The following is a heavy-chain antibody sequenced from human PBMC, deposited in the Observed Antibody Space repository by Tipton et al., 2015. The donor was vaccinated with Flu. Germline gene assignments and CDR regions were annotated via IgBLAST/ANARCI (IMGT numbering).Heavy chain of an antibody. CDR1: GDSVFSNSAA. J-gene: IGHJ4*02. CDR2: TYYRSKWSN. V-gene: IGHV6-1*01. Sequence: GLVKPSQTLSLTCAISGDSVFSNSAAWNWFRQSPSRGLEWLGRTYYRSKWSNDYAVSVKSRITINPDTSKNQFSLQLNSVTPEERGGYYCARWKAEAKIFDTWGQEPLLPVSS. D-gene: IGHD1-1*01. CDR3: ARWKAEAKIFDT.